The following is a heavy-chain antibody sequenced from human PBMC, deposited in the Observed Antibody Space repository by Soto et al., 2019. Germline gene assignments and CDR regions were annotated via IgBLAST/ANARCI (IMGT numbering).Heavy chain of an antibody. J-gene: IGHJ5*02. CDR1: GVSIISSSYY. Sequence: SETLSLTCTVSGVSIISSSYYWVLIRQPPGKGLEWIGSIYYSGSTYYNPSLKSRVTISVDTSKNQFSLKLSSVTAADTAVYYCARATMVRCVIIFQAAVRFDPWGKGTRITV. D-gene: IGHD3-10*01. V-gene: IGHV4-39*01. CDR2: IYYSGST. CDR3: ARATMVRCVIIFQAAVRFDP.